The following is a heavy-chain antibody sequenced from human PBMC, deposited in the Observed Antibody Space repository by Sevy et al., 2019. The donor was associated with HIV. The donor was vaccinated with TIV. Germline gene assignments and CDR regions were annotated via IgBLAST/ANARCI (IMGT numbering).Heavy chain of an antibody. CDR1: GFTFSSYA. V-gene: IGHV3-30-3*01. Sequence: GGSPRLSCAASGFTFSSYAMHWVRQAPGKGLEWVAVISYDGSNKYYADSVKGRFTISRDNSKNTLYLQMNSLRAEDTAVYYCARGAGSHYDILTGPFDYWGQGTLVTVSS. CDR3: ARGAGSHYDILTGPFDY. D-gene: IGHD3-9*01. CDR2: ISYDGSNK. J-gene: IGHJ4*02.